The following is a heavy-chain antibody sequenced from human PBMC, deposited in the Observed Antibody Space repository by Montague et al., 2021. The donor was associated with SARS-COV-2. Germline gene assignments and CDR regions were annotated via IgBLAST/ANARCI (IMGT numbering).Heavy chain of an antibody. Sequence: SETLSLTCTVSGGSISSYYWSWIRQPPGKGLEWIGYIYYSGSTNYNPSLKSRVTISVDTSKNQFSLKLSSVTAADTAVYHCARGFDSWGQGTLVTVSS. CDR2: IYYSGST. CDR3: ARGFDS. J-gene: IGHJ4*02. CDR1: GGSISSYY. V-gene: IGHV4-59*01.